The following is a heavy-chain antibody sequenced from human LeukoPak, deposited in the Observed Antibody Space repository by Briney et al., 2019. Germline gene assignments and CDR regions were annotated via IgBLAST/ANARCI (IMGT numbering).Heavy chain of an antibody. CDR3: AREVITFAFDI. CDR2: ISSSSSTI. V-gene: IGHV3-48*01. Sequence: GGSLRLSCEASGFTFSSYSMNWVRQAPGKGLEWVSYISSSSSTIYYADSVKGRFTISRDNAKNSLYLQMNSLRAEDTAVYYCAREVITFAFDIWGQGTMVTVSS. CDR1: GFTFSSYS. D-gene: IGHD3-16*01. J-gene: IGHJ3*02.